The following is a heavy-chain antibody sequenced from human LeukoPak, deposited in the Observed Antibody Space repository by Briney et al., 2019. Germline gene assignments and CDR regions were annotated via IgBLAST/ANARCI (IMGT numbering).Heavy chain of an antibody. CDR3: AKEAKVGATHYLY. CDR1: GFTFSSYS. J-gene: IGHJ4*02. D-gene: IGHD1-26*01. CDR2: ISSSSSSI. Sequence: PGGSLRLSCAASGFTFSSYSMNWVRQAPGKGLEWVSSISSSSSSIYYADSVKGRFTISRDNSKNTLYLQMNSLRAEDTAVYYCAKEAKVGATHYLYWGQGTLVTVSS. V-gene: IGHV3-21*01.